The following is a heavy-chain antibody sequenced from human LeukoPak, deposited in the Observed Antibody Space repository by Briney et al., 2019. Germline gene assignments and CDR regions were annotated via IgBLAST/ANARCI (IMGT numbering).Heavy chain of an antibody. CDR1: GFTFSSYA. J-gene: IGHJ4*02. V-gene: IGHV3-23*01. Sequence: GGSLRLSCAASGFTFSSYAMSWVRQAPGKGPEWVSSIGAGGVTTYYADSVKGRFTISRDNSKNTLYLQMNNLRAEDTALYYCAKDSRYSTRWSPFDSWGQGTLVTVSS. D-gene: IGHD6-13*01. CDR2: IGAGGVTT. CDR3: AKDSRYSTRWSPFDS.